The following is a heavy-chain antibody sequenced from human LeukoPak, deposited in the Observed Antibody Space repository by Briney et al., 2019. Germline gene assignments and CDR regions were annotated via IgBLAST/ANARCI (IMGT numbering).Heavy chain of an antibody. Sequence: ASVKVSCKASGYTFIGYYMHWVRQAPGQGLEWMGWINPNSGGTNYAQKFQGRVTMTRDTSISTAYMELSRLRSDDTAVYYCASEYYDILTGYYYGMDVWGQGTTVTVSS. D-gene: IGHD3-9*01. V-gene: IGHV1-2*02. CDR3: ASEYYDILTGYYYGMDV. CDR1: GYTFIGYY. J-gene: IGHJ6*02. CDR2: INPNSGGT.